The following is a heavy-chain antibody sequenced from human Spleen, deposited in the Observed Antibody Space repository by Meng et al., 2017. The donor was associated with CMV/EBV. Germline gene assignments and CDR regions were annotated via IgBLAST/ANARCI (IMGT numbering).Heavy chain of an antibody. CDR1: GFTFSNYG. CDR2: IRYDGSNE. V-gene: IGHV3-30*02. J-gene: IGHJ6*02. D-gene: IGHD1-7*01. Sequence: GESLKISCAASGFTFSNYGIHWVRQAPDKGLEWVAFIRYDGSNEYYADSVKGRFTISRENAKNSLYLQMNSLRAEDTAVYYCASRQEPWLELPQDHYHYHGMDVWGQGTMVTVSS. CDR3: ASRQEPWLELPQDHYHYHGMDV.